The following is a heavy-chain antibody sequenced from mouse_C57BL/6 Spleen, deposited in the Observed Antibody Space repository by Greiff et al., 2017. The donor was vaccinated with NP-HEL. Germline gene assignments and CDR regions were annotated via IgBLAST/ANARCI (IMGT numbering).Heavy chain of an antibody. D-gene: IGHD1-1*01. CDR1: GFSLTSYG. CDR3: ASPYGSYAMDY. V-gene: IGHV2-2*01. CDR2: IWSGGST. Sequence: VQGVESGPGLVQPSQSLSITCTVSGFSLTSYGVHWVRQSPGKGLEWLGVIWSGGSTDYNAAFISRLSISKDNSKSKVFFKMNSLQADDTAIYYCASPYGSYAMDYWGQGTSVTVSS. J-gene: IGHJ4*01.